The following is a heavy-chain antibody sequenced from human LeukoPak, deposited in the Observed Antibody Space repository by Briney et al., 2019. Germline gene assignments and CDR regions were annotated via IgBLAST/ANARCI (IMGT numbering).Heavy chain of an antibody. CDR3: ARDDYRGVTNFDP. J-gene: IGHJ5*02. CDR1: GGSISPYF. Sequence: SSETLCLTCTVSGGSISPYFWSWIRQPPGKGLEWIGYISYTGSTNYNPSLKSRVTISVDTSKNQFSLQLTSVTAADTAVYYCARDDYRGVTNFDPWGQGTLVTVSS. V-gene: IGHV4-59*01. D-gene: IGHD3-10*01. CDR2: ISYTGST.